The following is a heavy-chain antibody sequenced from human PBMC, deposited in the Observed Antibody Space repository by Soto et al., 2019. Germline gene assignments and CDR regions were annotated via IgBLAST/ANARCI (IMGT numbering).Heavy chain of an antibody. CDR3: ARGVGSGSYYNQYNWFDP. D-gene: IGHD3-10*01. V-gene: IGHV1-18*01. Sequence: ASVKVSFTASGYTFTNYGISWVRQAPGQGLEWMGWINTYNGNTKYAQKFQGRVTMTTDTSTSTAYMELRSLRSDDTAVYYCARGVGSGSYYNQYNWFDPWGQGTLVTVSS. CDR2: INTYNGNT. J-gene: IGHJ5*02. CDR1: GYTFTNYG.